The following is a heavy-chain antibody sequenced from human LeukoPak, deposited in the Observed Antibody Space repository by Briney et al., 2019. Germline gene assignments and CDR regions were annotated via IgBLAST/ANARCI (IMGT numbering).Heavy chain of an antibody. V-gene: IGHV3-74*01. CDR3: VRALSDYNANDF. D-gene: IGHD5-12*01. Sequence: PGGSLRLSCAASRFTFSNYWMHWVRQAPGKGLVWVSRINPDGSSTTYADSVKGRFTISRDNVKNTVSLQMNSLRAEDTAAYFCVRALSDYNANDFWGQGTLVTVSS. CDR1: RFTFSNYW. J-gene: IGHJ4*02. CDR2: INPDGSST.